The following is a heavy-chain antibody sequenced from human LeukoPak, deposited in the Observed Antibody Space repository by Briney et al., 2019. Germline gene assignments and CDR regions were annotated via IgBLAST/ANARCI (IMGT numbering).Heavy chain of an antibody. D-gene: IGHD4-17*01. CDR2: ISGSGGST. CDR3: GKDPNGDYVGAFDM. J-gene: IGHJ3*02. CDR1: GFTFSSYA. V-gene: IGHV3-23*01. Sequence: GGSLRLSCSASGFTFSSYAMSWVRQAPGKGLEWVSAISGSGGSTYYADSVKGRFTISRDNSKNTLFLQVNSLRAEDTAVYYCGKDPNGDYVGAFDMWGQGTMVTVSP.